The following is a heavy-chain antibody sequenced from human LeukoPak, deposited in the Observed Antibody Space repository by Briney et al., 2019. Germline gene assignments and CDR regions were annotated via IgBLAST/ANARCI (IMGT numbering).Heavy chain of an antibody. D-gene: IGHD6-13*01. CDR1: GFTFSSYA. J-gene: IGHJ1*01. CDR3: ACRDLTSTWSLP. CDR2: ISGSGGST. Sequence: GGSLRLSCAASGFTFSSYAMSWVRQAPGKGLEWVSAISGSGGSTYYADSVKGRFTISRDNSKNTLYLQMNSLRASDTAMYYCACRDLTSTWSLPWGQGTLVTVSS. V-gene: IGHV3-23*01.